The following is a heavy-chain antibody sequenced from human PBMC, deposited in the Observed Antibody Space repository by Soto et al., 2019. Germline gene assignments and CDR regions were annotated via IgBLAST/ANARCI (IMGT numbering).Heavy chain of an antibody. CDR3: ARIPRYSFPTSDDLDS. V-gene: IGHV1-69*13. D-gene: IGHD5-18*01. CDR2: IAPIYPTT. J-gene: IGHJ4*02. Sequence: ASVKVSCKASGGTFYTYTFSWVRQAPGQGLEWMGSIAPIYPTTNYAEKFQGRLTVTADGSTNTAYMELNSLTSEDTAVYYCARIPRYSFPTSDDLDSWGQGTLVTVSS. CDR1: GGTFYTYT.